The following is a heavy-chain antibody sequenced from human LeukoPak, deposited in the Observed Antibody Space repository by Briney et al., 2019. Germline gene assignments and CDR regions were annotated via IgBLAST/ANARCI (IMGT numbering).Heavy chain of an antibody. CDR1: GGSISSGSYY. J-gene: IGHJ3*02. D-gene: IGHD5-18*01. Sequence: SETLSLTCTVSGGSISSGSYYWSWIRQPAGKGLEWIGRIYTSGSTSYNPSLKSRVTISVDTSKNQFSLKLSSVTAADTAVYYCARGRGYNAFDIWGQGTMVTVSS. V-gene: IGHV4-61*02. CDR3: ARGRGYNAFDI. CDR2: IYTSGST.